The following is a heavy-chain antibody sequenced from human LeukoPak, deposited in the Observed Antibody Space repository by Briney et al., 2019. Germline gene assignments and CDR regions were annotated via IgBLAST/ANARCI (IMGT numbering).Heavy chain of an antibody. V-gene: IGHV4-34*01. J-gene: IGHJ3*02. D-gene: IGHD1-1*01. CDR3: AREYNQDAFDI. CDR2: INHSGST. CDR1: GGSFSGYY. Sequence: SETLSLTCAVYGGSFSGYYWSWIRQPPGKGLEWIGEINHSGSTNYNPSLKSRATISVDTSKNQFSLKLSSVTAADTAVYYCAREYNQDAFDIWGQGTMVTVSS.